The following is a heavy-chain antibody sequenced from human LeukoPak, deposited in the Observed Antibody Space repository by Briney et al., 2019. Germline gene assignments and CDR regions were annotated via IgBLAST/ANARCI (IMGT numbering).Heavy chain of an antibody. J-gene: IGHJ4*02. CDR2: ISPTGAGT. CDR3: GSDTTLGY. V-gene: IGHV3-23*01. Sequence: PGGSLRLSCAASGFTFNGYAMSWVRQAPGKGLEWVSAISPTGAGTYYADSVKGRFTISRDNAKNTVYLQMNSLRVEDTAVYYCGSDTTLGYWGQGTLVTVSS. D-gene: IGHD5-18*01. CDR1: GFTFNGYA.